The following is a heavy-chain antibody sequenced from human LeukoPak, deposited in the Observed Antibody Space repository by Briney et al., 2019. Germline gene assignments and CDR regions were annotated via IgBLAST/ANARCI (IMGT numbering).Heavy chain of an antibody. V-gene: IGHV3-7*03. Sequence: PGGSLRLSCAASGFTFRSYSMNWVRQAPGKGLEWVANIKQDGSEQYYVDSVRGRFTISRDNAKNSLYLQMNSLRAEDTAIYYCARESAGGPDYWGQGTLVTVSS. CDR3: ARESAGGPDY. CDR2: IKQDGSEQ. CDR1: GFTFRSYS. D-gene: IGHD6-19*01. J-gene: IGHJ4*02.